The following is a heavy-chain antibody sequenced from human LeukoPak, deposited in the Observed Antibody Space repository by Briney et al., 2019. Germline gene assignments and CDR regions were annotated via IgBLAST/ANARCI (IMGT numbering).Heavy chain of an antibody. Sequence: GGSLRLSCAVSGLTLSNYWMNWVRQAPGKGLEWVANINPDGGEERYVDSVKGRFVISRDNAKNSLYLQMNSLRAEDTAVYYCAKGVTSAYRDFDYWGQGTLVTVSS. CDR1: GLTLSNYW. CDR3: AKGVTSAYRDFDY. D-gene: IGHD3-22*01. V-gene: IGHV3-7*02. J-gene: IGHJ4*02. CDR2: INPDGGEE.